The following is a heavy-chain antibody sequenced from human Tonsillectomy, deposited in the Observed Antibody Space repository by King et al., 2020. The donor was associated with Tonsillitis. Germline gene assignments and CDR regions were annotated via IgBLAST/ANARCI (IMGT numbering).Heavy chain of an antibody. Sequence: EVQLVESGGGLVQPGGSLRLSCAASGFTFSSYWMSWVRQAPGKGLEWVANIKQDGSEAYYVDSVTGRLTISRDNADNSLYLQMNSLRAEDTAVYYCARDSLTATRAFDLWGRGTLVTVSS. J-gene: IGHJ2*01. CDR3: ARDSLTATRAFDL. CDR1: GFTFSSYW. V-gene: IGHV3-7*03. CDR2: IKQDGSEA. D-gene: IGHD1-14*01.